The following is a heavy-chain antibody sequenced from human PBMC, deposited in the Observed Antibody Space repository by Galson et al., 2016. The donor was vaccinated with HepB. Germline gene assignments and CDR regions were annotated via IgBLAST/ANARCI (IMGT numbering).Heavy chain of an antibody. V-gene: IGHV1-69*06. J-gene: IGHJ6*02. CDR3: ARISRQYYYGSEDYFYGMDV. CDR1: GGTFSSYA. D-gene: IGHD3-10*01. CDR2: IIPMFGTP. Sequence: SVKVSCKAAGGTFSSYAFSWVRQAPGQGLEWMGGIIPMFGTPNYAQKFQGKVTITADKSTSTAYMEVSSLRSEDTAVYYCARISRQYYYGSEDYFYGMDVWGQGTTVTVSS.